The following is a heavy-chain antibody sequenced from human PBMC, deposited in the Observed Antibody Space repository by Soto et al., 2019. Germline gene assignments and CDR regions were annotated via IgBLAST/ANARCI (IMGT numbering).Heavy chain of an antibody. V-gene: IGHV4-59*01. CDR1: GGFSSSYY. Sequence: QVQLQESGPGLVKPSETLSLTCTVSGGFSSSYYWSWIRQPPGKGLELIGYIYYSGSTKYNPALKRRVTISIDTSKNQFSLKLVSVTAEDTAVDYCVRGGYGMDLWGQGTTVTVSS. CDR2: IYYSGST. CDR3: VRGGYGMDL. J-gene: IGHJ6*02.